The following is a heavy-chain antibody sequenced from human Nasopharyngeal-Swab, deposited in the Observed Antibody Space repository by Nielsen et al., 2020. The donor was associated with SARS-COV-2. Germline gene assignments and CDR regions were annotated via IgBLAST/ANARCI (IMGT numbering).Heavy chain of an antibody. CDR2: ISAYGENA. CDR1: GYIFISYG. J-gene: IGHJ6*02. D-gene: IGHD1-7*01. CDR3: ARDGNSNYDYYGMDV. Sequence: ASVKVSCKASGYIFISYGISWVRQAPGQGLEWMGWISAYGENAKYAQKFQDRVTMTTDTSTTTAYMEVSSLRSDDTAVYYCARDGNSNYDYYGMDVWGQGTTVTVSS. V-gene: IGHV1-18*01.